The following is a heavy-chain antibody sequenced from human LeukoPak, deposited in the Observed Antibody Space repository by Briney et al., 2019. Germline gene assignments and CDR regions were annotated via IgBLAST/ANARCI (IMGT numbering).Heavy chain of an antibody. Sequence: EASVKVSCKASGFTFTSSAMQWVRQARGQGLEWIGGIVVGSGNTNYAQKFQERVTITTDMSTSTTYMELSSLRSEDTAVYYCAASPYSNYVPYDDWGQGTLVTVSS. CDR3: AASPYSNYVPYDD. CDR1: GFTFTSSA. CDR2: IVVGSGNT. D-gene: IGHD4-11*01. V-gene: IGHV1-58*02. J-gene: IGHJ4*02.